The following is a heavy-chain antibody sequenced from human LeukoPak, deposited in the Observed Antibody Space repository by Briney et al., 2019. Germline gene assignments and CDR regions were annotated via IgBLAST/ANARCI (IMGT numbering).Heavy chain of an antibody. CDR1: GYTFTSYG. Sequence: ASVKVSCKASGYTFTSYGISWVRPAPGQGLEWMGWISAYNGNTNYAQKLQGRVTMTTDTSTSTAYMELRSLRSDDTAVYYCARDQGIVVVPAATIDYWGQGTLVTVSS. CDR3: ARDQGIVVVPAATIDY. CDR2: ISAYNGNT. J-gene: IGHJ4*02. V-gene: IGHV1-18*01. D-gene: IGHD2-2*01.